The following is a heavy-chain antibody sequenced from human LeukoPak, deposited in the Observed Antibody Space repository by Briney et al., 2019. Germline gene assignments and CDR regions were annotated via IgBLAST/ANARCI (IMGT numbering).Heavy chain of an antibody. CDR1: GGSISNYY. CDR3: ASSSSGSYYNGFDI. D-gene: IGHD3-10*01. J-gene: IGHJ3*02. V-gene: IGHV4-59*01. Sequence: PSETLSLTCSVSGGSISNYYWTWIRQPPGKGLEWIGHIFYSGSTNYNPSLKSRVTISLDTSKNHFSLKLNAVTAADTAVYYCASSSSGSYYNGFDIWGQGTMVTVAS. CDR2: IFYSGST.